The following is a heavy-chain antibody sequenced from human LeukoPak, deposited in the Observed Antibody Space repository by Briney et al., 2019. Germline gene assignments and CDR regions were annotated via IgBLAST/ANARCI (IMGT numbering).Heavy chain of an antibody. Sequence: GGSLRLSCAASGFSLRAYTMNWVRQAPGMGLEWISYIISPSTTIYYADSVEGRFTISRDNAKNSLYLQMDSLRAEDTAVYYCARNGRYCATATCLDFWGRGTLVTVSS. CDR2: IISPSTTI. CDR1: GFSLRAYT. V-gene: IGHV3-48*01. J-gene: IGHJ4*02. D-gene: IGHD2-15*01. CDR3: ARNGRYCATATCLDF.